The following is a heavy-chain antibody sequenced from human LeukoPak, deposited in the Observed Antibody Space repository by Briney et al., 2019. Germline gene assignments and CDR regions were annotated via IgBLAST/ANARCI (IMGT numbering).Heavy chain of an antibody. CDR3: ASEGYYYYMDV. V-gene: IGHV3-7*01. J-gene: IGHJ6*03. Sequence: GGSLRLFCVVSGFTFRSYWMTWVRQIPGKGLEWVANIKQDGSEKYYVDSMKGRFTISRDNAKNSLYVQLNSLRVEDTALYYCASEGYYYYMDVWGKGTTVTVSS. CDR2: IKQDGSEK. CDR1: GFTFRSYW.